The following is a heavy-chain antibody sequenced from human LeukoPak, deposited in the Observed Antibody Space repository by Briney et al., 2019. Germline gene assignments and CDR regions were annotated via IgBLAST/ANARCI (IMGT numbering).Heavy chain of an antibody. D-gene: IGHD1-26*01. J-gene: IGHJ4*02. CDR1: GYTFTSYP. CDR2: INTHTGNP. CDR3: AKVGSGSYLY. Sequence: ASVKVSCKAYGYTFTSYPMNWVRQAPGQGLEWMGSINTHTGNPTYAQGFTGRFVFSFDTSVSTAYLQISSLKAEDIAVYYCAKVGSGSYLYWGQGTLVTVSS. V-gene: IGHV7-4-1*02.